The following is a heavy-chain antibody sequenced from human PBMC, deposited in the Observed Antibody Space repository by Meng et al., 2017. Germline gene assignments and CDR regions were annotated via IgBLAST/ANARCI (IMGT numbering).Heavy chain of an antibody. CDR3: ARDCNYYDSSGYPYYYGMDV. Sequence: SETLSLTRTVSGYSISSGYYWGWIRQPPGKGLEWIGSIYHSGSTYYNPSLKSRVTISVDTSKNQFSLKLSSVTAADTAVYYCARDCNYYDSSGYPYYYGMDVWGQGTTVTVSS. V-gene: IGHV4-38-2*02. CDR1: GYSISSGYY. J-gene: IGHJ6*02. D-gene: IGHD3-22*01. CDR2: IYHSGST.